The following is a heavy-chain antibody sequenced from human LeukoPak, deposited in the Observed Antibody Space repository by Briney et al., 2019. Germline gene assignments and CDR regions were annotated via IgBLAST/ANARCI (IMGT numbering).Heavy chain of an antibody. CDR2: ISGSGAGT. V-gene: IGHV3-23*01. CDR3: AKSSNEWELNSFDS. J-gene: IGHJ4*02. CDR1: GFTFSSYW. Sequence: GGSLRLSCAASGFTFSSYWMSWVRQAPGKGLEWVSAISGSGAGTDYADSVRGRFIISRDNSKNTMYLQMSSLRAEDTAIYYCAKSSNEWELNSFDSWGQGTLVPVSS. D-gene: IGHD1-26*01.